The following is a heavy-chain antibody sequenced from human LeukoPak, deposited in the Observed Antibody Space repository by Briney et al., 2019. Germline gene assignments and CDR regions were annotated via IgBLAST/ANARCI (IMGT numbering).Heavy chain of an antibody. Sequence: GGSLRLSCAASGFTFSSYAMHWVRQAPGKGLEWVAVISYDGSNKYYADSVKGRFTISRGNSKNTLYLQMNSLRAEDTAVYYCARAGGDYGSGRKPLDLWGRGTLVTVSS. CDR1: GFTFSSYA. CDR3: ARAGGDYGSGRKPLDL. J-gene: IGHJ2*01. CDR2: ISYDGSNK. D-gene: IGHD3-10*01. V-gene: IGHV3-30-3*01.